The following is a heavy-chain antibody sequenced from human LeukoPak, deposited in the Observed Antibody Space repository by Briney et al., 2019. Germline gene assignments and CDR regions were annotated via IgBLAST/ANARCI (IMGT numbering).Heavy chain of an antibody. CDR2: ISPSGGT. J-gene: IGHJ4*02. CDR3: AKDRYGSGIYYNPFDC. Sequence: GGSLRLSCAASGFTLSSYAMSWARQAPGKGLEWVTGISPSGGTYYGDSVKGRFTISRDNSKHTLYLQMNSLRAEDTALYFCAKDRYGSGIYYNPFDCWGQGTLVTVFS. V-gene: IGHV3-23*01. CDR1: GFTLSSYA. D-gene: IGHD3-10*01.